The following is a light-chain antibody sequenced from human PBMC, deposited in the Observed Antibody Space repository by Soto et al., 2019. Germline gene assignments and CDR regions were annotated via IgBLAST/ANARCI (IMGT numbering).Light chain of an antibody. CDR2: GAS. V-gene: IGKV3-20*01. CDR1: QSVRSTF. J-gene: IGKJ1*01. CDR3: QQFGTSAT. Sequence: EVVLTQSPDTLSLSPGERATLSCRASQSVRSTFLAWYQQRPGQAPRLLIYGASSRATGIPDRFSGSGSGTDFTLTITRLEPEDFALYYCQQFGTSATFGQGTKVEIK.